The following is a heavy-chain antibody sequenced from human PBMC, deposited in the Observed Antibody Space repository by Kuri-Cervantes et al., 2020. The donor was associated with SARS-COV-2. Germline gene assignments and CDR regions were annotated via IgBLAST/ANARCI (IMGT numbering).Heavy chain of an antibody. J-gene: IGHJ4*02. V-gene: IGHV3-74*01. Sequence: GESLKISYAASGFTFSSYWMHWVRQAPGKGLVWVSRINSDGSGTRYAESVKGRFTISRDNAKNTLYLQMNSLRAEDTAVYYCARVETTETTARVDYWGPGTLVTVSS. D-gene: IGHD4-17*01. CDR3: ARVETTETTARVDY. CDR1: GFTFSSYW. CDR2: INSDGSGT.